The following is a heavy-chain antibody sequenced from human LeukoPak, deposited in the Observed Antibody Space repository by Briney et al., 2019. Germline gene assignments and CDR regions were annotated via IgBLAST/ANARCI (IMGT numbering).Heavy chain of an antibody. Sequence: AGGSLRLSCVASGFIVSSNYMSWVRQAPGKGLEWVSVIISGGDTYYADSVKGRFSMSRDISKNTLYLQMNSLKAEDTAVYYCARGGYYYDSSGYPNAVLDAFDIWGQGTMVTVSS. CDR2: IISGGDT. CDR1: GFIVSSNY. CDR3: ARGGYYYDSSGYPNAVLDAFDI. D-gene: IGHD3-22*01. J-gene: IGHJ3*02. V-gene: IGHV3-66*01.